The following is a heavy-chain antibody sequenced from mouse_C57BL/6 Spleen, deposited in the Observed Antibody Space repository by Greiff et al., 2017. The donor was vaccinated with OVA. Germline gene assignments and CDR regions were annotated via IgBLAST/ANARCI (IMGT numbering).Heavy chain of an antibody. V-gene: IGHV1-72*01. Sequence: VQLQQPGAELVKPGASVKLSCKASGYTFTSYWMHWVKQRPGRGLAWIGRLAPNSGGTKYNEKFKSKATLTVDKPSSTAYMQLSSLTSEDAAVYYCATTVVGNYWGQGTTLTVSS. CDR2: LAPNSGGT. D-gene: IGHD1-1*01. CDR3: ATTVVGNY. CDR1: GYTFTSYW. J-gene: IGHJ2*01.